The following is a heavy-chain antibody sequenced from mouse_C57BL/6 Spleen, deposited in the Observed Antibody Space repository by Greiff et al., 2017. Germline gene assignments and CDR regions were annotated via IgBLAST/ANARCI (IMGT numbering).Heavy chain of an antibody. D-gene: IGHD2-4*01. J-gene: IGHJ1*03. CDR1: GYTFTDYY. Sequence: VQLKESGPVLVKPGASVKMSCKASGYTFTDYYMNWVKQSHGKSLEWIGVINPYNGGTSYNQKFKGKATLTVDKSSSTAYMELNSLTSEDSAVYYCARRTYYEYDWYFDVWGTGTTVTVSS. CDR3: ARRTYYEYDWYFDV. CDR2: INPYNGGT. V-gene: IGHV1-19*01.